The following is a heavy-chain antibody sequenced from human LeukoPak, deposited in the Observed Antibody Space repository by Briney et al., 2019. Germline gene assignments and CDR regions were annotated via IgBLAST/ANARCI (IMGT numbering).Heavy chain of an antibody. CDR3: ALDSSSWYRVPFDY. V-gene: IGHV3-7*01. CDR1: GFTFSNYW. Sequence: GGSLRLSCAVSGFTFSNYWMSWVRQAPGKGVEWVANIKQDGSEKYYVDSVKGRFTISRDNAKNSLYLQMHSLRAEDTAVYYCALDSSSWYRVPFDYWGQGTLVTVSS. D-gene: IGHD6-13*01. CDR2: IKQDGSEK. J-gene: IGHJ4*02.